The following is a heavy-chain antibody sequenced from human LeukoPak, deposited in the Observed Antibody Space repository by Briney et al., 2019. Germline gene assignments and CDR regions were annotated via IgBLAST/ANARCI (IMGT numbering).Heavy chain of an antibody. V-gene: IGHV3-30*02. D-gene: IGHD6-19*01. CDR3: ARGGKIALAGTRSSQYFQH. CDR2: IHYDGDYK. Sequence: GGSLRLSCAASGFTFSSYSMNWVRQAPGKGLEWVTFIHYDGDYKYYADSVKGRFTISRDNSKNTLYMQMNSLRPEDTAVYYCARGGKIALAGTRSSQYFQHWGQGTLVTVSS. CDR1: GFTFSSYS. J-gene: IGHJ1*01.